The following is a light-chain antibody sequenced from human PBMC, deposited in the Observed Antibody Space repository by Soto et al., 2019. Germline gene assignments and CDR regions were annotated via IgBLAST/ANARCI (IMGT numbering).Light chain of an antibody. J-gene: IGKJ1*01. Sequence: DIQMTQSPSSLSASVGDRVTITGRASQGISNYLAWYQQKPGKVPKLLIYAASTLQSGVPSRFSGSGSGTDFTLTISSLQPEDVATYYCQKYNSASWTFGQGTKVEIK. CDR2: AAS. V-gene: IGKV1-27*01. CDR1: QGISNY. CDR3: QKYNSASWT.